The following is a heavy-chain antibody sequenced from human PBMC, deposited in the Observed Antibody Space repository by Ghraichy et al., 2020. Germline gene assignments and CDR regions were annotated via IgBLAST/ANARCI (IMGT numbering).Heavy chain of an antibody. Sequence: LSLPCVASGFTLSSYSLNWVRQAPGKGLEWVSYITSSSRTKSYADSVKGRFTISRDNAKNSLYLQMNSLRDEDTAVYYCARGSKVVRFYYYDALDVWGQGTTVTVSS. J-gene: IGHJ6*02. D-gene: IGHD4-23*01. CDR1: GFTLSSYS. CDR2: ITSSSRTK. V-gene: IGHV3-48*02. CDR3: ARGSKVVRFYYYDALDV.